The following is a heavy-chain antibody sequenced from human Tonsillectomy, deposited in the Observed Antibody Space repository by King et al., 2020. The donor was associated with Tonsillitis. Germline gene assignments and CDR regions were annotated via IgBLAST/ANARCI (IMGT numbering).Heavy chain of an antibody. J-gene: IGHJ4*02. CDR3: ARGWCYYDSSGYYPYYFDY. CDR2: IYIGGST. CDR1: GFTVSSNY. D-gene: IGHD3-22*01. V-gene: IGHV3-53*04. Sequence: LQLVQSGGGLVQPGGSLRLSCAASGFTVSSNYMTWVRQAPGKGLEWVSIIYIGGSTYYADSVTGRFTISRHNSKNTLYLQMNSLRTEDTAVYYCARGWCYYDSSGYYPYYFDYWGQGTLVTVSS.